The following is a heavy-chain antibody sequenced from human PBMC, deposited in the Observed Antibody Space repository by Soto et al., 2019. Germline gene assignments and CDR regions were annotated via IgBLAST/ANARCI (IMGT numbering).Heavy chain of an antibody. V-gene: IGHV3-48*03. CDR2: ISSSGSTI. Sequence: PGGSLRLSCAASGFTFSSYEMNWVRQAPGKGLEWVSYISSSGSTIYYADSVKGRFTISRDNPKNSLYLQMNSLRAEDTAVYYCAKPYSSSSGFDYWGQGTLVTVSS. D-gene: IGHD6-6*01. J-gene: IGHJ4*02. CDR3: AKPYSSSSGFDY. CDR1: GFTFSSYE.